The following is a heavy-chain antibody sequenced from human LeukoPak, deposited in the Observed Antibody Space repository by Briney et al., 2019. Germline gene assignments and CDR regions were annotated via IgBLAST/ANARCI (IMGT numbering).Heavy chain of an antibody. CDR2: ISSSGSTI. CDR3: ARERWDYYDNTGYYYMDV. J-gene: IGHJ6*03. V-gene: IGHV3-11*01. D-gene: IGHD3-22*01. CDR1: GFTFSDYY. Sequence: GGSLRLSCAASGFTFSDYYMSWIRQAPGKGLEWVSYISSSGSTIYYADSVKGRFTISRDNAKNSLYLQMNSLRAEDTAVYYCARERWDYYDNTGYYYMDVWGKGTTVTISS.